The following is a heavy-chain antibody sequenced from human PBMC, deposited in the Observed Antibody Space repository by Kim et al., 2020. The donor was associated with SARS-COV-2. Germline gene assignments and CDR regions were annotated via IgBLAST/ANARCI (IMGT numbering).Heavy chain of an antibody. J-gene: IGHJ3*01. D-gene: IGHD2-8*01. CDR3: ARCNGVGTCRFGVGNFDV. CDR2: IKQDGSEK. CDR1: GFTFRDYW. Sequence: GGSLRLSCSASGFTFRDYWMNWVRQAPGKGLEWVANIKQDGSEKYYVDSVKGRFTISRDNAKNSVFLQMNSLRAEDTAVYSCARCNGVGTCRFGVGNFDVWGQGTMVTVSS. V-gene: IGHV3-7*01.